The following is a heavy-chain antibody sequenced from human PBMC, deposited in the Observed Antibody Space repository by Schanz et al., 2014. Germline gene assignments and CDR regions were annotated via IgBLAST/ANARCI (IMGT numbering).Heavy chain of an antibody. CDR1: GFTFTNYA. CDR2: ISDSGDTA. CDR3: AKSLESCPGGRCSRWYFDY. V-gene: IGHV3-23*04. Sequence: EVQLVESGGGLVQPGGSLRLSCAASGFTFTNYAMSWVRQAPGKGLEWVSLISDSGDTAYYADSVKGRFTISRDNFKGALYLQMSSLRAEDTAVYYCAKSLESCPGGRCSRWYFDYWGQGTLVTVSS. J-gene: IGHJ4*02. D-gene: IGHD2-8*02.